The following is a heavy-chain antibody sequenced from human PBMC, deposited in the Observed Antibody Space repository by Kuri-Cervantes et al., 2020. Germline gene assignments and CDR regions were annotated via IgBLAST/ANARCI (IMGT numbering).Heavy chain of an antibody. V-gene: IGHV3-48*04. D-gene: IGHD6-6*01. CDR3: AREYSGSSVGY. CDR2: ISSSGSTI. Sequence: GESLKISCAASGFTFSSYSMNWVRQAPGKGLEWVSYISSSGSTIYYADSVKGRFTISRDNAKNSLYLQMNSLRAEDTAVYYCAREYSGSSVGYWGQGTLVTVSS. CDR1: GFTFSSYS. J-gene: IGHJ4*02.